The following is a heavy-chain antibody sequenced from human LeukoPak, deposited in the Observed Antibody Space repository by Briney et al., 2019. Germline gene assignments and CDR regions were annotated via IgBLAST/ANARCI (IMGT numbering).Heavy chain of an antibody. Sequence: PSETLSLTCTVSGGSISSYYWSWIRQPPGKGLEWIGYIYYSGSTNYNPSLKSRVTISVDTSKNQFSLKLSSVTAADTAVYYCARESSDGVGATTLGWFDPWGRGTLVTVSS. D-gene: IGHD1-26*01. CDR2: IYYSGST. J-gene: IGHJ5*02. CDR3: ARESSDGVGATTLGWFDP. V-gene: IGHV4-59*01. CDR1: GGSISSYY.